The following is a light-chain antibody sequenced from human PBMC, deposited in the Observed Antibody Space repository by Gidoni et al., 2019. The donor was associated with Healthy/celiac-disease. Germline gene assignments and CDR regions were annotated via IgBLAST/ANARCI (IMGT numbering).Light chain of an antibody. CDR2: DAS. J-gene: IGKJ3*01. Sequence: ELVLTQSPATLSLSPGERATLPCRASQSVSSYLAWYQQKPGQAPRLLIYDASNRATGIPARFSGSGSGTDFTLTISSLEPEDFAVYYCQQRSNWIFTFGPGTKVDIK. V-gene: IGKV3-11*01. CDR1: QSVSSY. CDR3: QQRSNWIFT.